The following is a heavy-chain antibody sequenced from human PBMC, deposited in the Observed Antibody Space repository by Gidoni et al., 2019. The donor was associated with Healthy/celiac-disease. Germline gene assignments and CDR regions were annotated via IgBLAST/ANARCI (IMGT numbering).Heavy chain of an antibody. CDR1: GASISSGGYY. CDR3: ARECGGSCFRYYYGMDV. Sequence: QVQLQESGPGLVKPSQTLSPTCTVSGASISSGGYYWSWIRQHPGKGLEWIGYSYYSGSTYYNPSLKSRVTISVDTSKNQFSLKLSSVTAADTAVYYCARECGGSCFRYYYGMDVWGQGTTVTVSS. D-gene: IGHD2-15*01. J-gene: IGHJ6*02. V-gene: IGHV4-31*03. CDR2: SYYSGST.